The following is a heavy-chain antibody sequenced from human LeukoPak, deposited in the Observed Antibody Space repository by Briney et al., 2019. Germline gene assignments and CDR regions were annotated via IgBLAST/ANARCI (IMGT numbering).Heavy chain of an antibody. CDR3: ASGKYCTSSSCY. CDR1: GFTFSSYS. J-gene: IGHJ4*02. D-gene: IGHD2-2*01. Sequence: GGSLRLSCAASGFTFSSYSMNWVRQAPGEGLEWLSHIGRGGDTIYYADSVKGRFTISRDNAKNTLYLQMNSLRAEDTAVYYCASGKYCTSSSCYWSQGTLVTVSS. CDR2: IGRGGDTI. V-gene: IGHV3-48*04.